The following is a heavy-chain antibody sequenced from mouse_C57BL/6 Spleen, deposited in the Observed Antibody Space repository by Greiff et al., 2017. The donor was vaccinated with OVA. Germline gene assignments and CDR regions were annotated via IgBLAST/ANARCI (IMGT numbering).Heavy chain of an antibody. CDR2: IWSGGST. J-gene: IGHJ4*01. CDR1: GFSLTSYG. Sequence: QVQLQQSGPGLVQPSQSLSITCTVSGFSLTSYGVHWVRQSPGKGLEWLGVIWSGGSTDDNAAFISRLSISKDNSKSQVFFTMNSLQADDTAIYSCARNRGIYYDYGAMDYWGQGPSVTVSS. D-gene: IGHD2-4*01. V-gene: IGHV2-2*01. CDR3: ARNRGIYYDYGAMDY.